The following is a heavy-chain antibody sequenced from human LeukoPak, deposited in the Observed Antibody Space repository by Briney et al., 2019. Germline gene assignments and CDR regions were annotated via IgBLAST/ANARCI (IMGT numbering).Heavy chain of an antibody. D-gene: IGHD3-22*01. J-gene: IGHJ5*02. Sequence: SVKVSCKASGFTFTSSAMQWVRQARGQRLEWIGWIVVGSGNTNYAQKFQERVTITRDMSTSTAYMELSSLRSEDTAVYYCAAVSTYYYDSRGYPPWGQGTLVTVSS. CDR3: AAVSTYYYDSRGYPP. V-gene: IGHV1-58*02. CDR1: GFTFTSSA. CDR2: IVVGSGNT.